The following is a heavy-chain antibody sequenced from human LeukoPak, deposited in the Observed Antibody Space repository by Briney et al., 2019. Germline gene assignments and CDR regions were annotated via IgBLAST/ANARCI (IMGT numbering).Heavy chain of an antibody. CDR1: GFTFSRYG. CDR2: IWYDGSKK. J-gene: IGHJ1*01. D-gene: IGHD6-19*01. Sequence: GGSLRLSCAASGFTFSRYGMHWVRQAPGKGLEWVAVIWYDGSKKNYADSVKGRFTISRDNSKNTLNLQMTSLRAEDTAVYYCARVSENYSSGWYEEYFQYWGQGTLVIVSS. CDR3: ARVSENYSSGWYEEYFQY. V-gene: IGHV3-33*01.